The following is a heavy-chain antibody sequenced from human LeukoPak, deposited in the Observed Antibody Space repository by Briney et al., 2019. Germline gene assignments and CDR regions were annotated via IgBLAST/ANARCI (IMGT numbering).Heavy chain of an antibody. V-gene: IGHV3-30*04. CDR1: GFTFSSYA. D-gene: IGHD3-10*01. CDR2: ISYDGSNK. Sequence: PGGSLRLSCAASGFTFSSYAMHWVRQAPGKGLEWVAVISYDGSNKYYADSVKGRFTISRDNSKNTLYLQMNSLRAEDTAVYYCARGADRFGESLQNYWGQGTLVTVSS. J-gene: IGHJ4*02. CDR3: ARGADRFGESLQNY.